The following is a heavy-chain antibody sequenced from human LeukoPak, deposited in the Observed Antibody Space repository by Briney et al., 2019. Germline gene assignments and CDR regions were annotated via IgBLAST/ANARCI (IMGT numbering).Heavy chain of an antibody. CDR1: GFTFSSYN. CDR2: ISSSGSTI. V-gene: IGHV3-48*03. Sequence: TGGSLRLSCAASGFTFSSYNMNWVRQAPGKGLEWVSYISSSGSTIYYADSVGGRFTISRDNAQNSLFLQMNSLRAEDTAVYYCARVGSTYSSSEFDFWGQGTLVTVSS. J-gene: IGHJ4*02. D-gene: IGHD6-13*01. CDR3: ARVGSTYSSSEFDF.